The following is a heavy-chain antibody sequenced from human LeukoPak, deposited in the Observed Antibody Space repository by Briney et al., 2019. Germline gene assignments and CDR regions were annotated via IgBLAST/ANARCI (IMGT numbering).Heavy chain of an antibody. J-gene: IGHJ4*02. CDR2: INPNTGGT. CDR1: GYTFTGYY. D-gene: IGHD3-10*01. CDR3: ARGGHYGSVPYYFDY. Sequence: ASVKVSCKASGYTFTGYYMHWVRQAPGQGLEWMGWINPNTGGTNYAQKFQGRVTMTRDTSISTAYMDLSRLRSDDTAVYYCARGGHYGSVPYYFDYWGQGTLVTVSS. V-gene: IGHV1-2*02.